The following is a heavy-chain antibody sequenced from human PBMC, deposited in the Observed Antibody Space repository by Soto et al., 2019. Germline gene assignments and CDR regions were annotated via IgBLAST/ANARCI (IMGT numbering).Heavy chain of an antibody. CDR1: GYTFTSYC. J-gene: IGHJ1*01. D-gene: IGHD3-10*01. CDR2: VNPSGDST. Sequence: QVQLVQSGAEVKKPGALVKVACKASGYTFTSYCMHWVRQAPGQGLEWKGIVNPSGDSTSYAQKGQGRVTMTRDTPTSTVYMELSSLRSEDTAVYYCARGDGSGSYYNRPLADWGQGTLVTVCS. V-gene: IGHV1-46*03. CDR3: ARGDGSGSYYNRPLAD.